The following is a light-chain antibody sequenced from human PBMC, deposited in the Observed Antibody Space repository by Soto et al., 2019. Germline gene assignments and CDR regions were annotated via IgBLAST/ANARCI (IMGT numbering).Light chain of an antibody. CDR1: SSNIGSKT. V-gene: IGLV1-44*01. J-gene: IGLJ1*01. CDR2: NSY. CDR3: AAWDASLNGYV. Sequence: QSVLTQPPSASGTPGQRFTISCSGSSSNIGSKTVNWYQQLPGTVPKLLIYNSYQRPSGVPDRFSGSKSGTSASLAISGLQSEDEADYYCAAWDASLNGYVFGDGTKVTVL.